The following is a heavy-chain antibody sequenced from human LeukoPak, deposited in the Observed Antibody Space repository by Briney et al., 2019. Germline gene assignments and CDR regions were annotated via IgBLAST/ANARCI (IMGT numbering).Heavy chain of an antibody. V-gene: IGHV3-21*01. J-gene: IGHJ5*02. CDR1: GFTFSSYS. Sequence: GGSLRLSCAASGFTFSSYSMNRVRQAPGKGLEWVSSISSSSSYIYYADSVKGRFTISRDNAKNSLYLQMNSLRAEDTAVYYCAGDSHGYNWFDPWGHGTLVTVSS. CDR3: AGDSHGYNWFDP. CDR2: ISSSSSYI. D-gene: IGHD5-24*01.